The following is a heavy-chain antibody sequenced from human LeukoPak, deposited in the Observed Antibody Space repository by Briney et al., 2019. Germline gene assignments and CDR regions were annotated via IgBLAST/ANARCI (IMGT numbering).Heavy chain of an antibody. J-gene: IGHJ4*02. CDR1: AFSLSSNF. V-gene: IGHV3-53*01. CDR2: IYTAGTT. Sequence: GGSLRLSCAGSAFSLSSNFMSCVRHAPGKGLEWVSVIYTAGTTYYAGSVKGRFTISRDNSTTTLYLQMNSLRVEDKDVYYCARGPRGPARLDYWGQGTLVTVSS. D-gene: IGHD3-10*01. CDR3: ARGPRGPARLDY.